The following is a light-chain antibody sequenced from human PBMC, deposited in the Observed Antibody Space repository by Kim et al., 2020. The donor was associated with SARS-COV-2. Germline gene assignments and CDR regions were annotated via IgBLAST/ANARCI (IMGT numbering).Light chain of an antibody. CDR2: KVS. J-gene: IGKJ5*01. V-gene: IGKV2-30*01. CDR1: QSLLYRDGNPF. Sequence: QPAAISFRSSQSLLYRDGNPFLNWLQQRPGQSPSLLIYKVSNRDSGVPDRFSGSGSGTYFTLKISRVEADDVGVYYCMQGIHPITFGQGTRLEIK. CDR3: MQGIHPIT.